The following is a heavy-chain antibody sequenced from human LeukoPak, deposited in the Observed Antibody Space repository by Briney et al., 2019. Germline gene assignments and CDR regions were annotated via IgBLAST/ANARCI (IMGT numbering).Heavy chain of an antibody. CDR2: ITASGSSA. V-gene: IGHV3-23*01. CDR1: GFTFNIYA. J-gene: IGHJ4*02. Sequence: GGSLRLSCAASGFTFNIYAMSWVRQAPGKGLEWVSAITASGSSAYYTDSVKGRFTVSRDNSKNTLYLQMNSLGAEDTAVYYCAREDSSGYFCDYFDYWGQGTLVTVSS. D-gene: IGHD3-22*01. CDR3: AREDSSGYFCDYFDY.